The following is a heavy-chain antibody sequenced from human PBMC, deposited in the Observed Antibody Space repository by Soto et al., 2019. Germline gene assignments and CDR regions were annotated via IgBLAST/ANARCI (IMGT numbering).Heavy chain of an antibody. J-gene: IGHJ6*02. CDR3: ARGVVVVVATYGMDV. CDR2: ISSNGGST. D-gene: IGHD2-15*01. V-gene: IGHV3-64*01. CDR1: GFTFSSYA. Sequence: GGSLRLSCSASGFTFSSYAMHWVRQAPGKGLEYVSAISSNGGSTYYANSVKGRFTISRDNSKNTLYLQMGSLRAEDMAVYYCARGVVVVVATYGMDVWGQGTTVTVSS.